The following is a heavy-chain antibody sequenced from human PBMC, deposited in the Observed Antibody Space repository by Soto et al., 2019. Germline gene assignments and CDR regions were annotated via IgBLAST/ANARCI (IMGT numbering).Heavy chain of an antibody. CDR1: GYTFTSYA. J-gene: IGHJ6*02. D-gene: IGHD6-19*01. CDR3: ARDLVSSGWPYYYGMDV. Sequence: ASVKVSCTASGYTFTSYAMHWVRQAPEQRLKWMGWINPNSGGTNYAQKFQGWVTMTRDTSISTAYMELSRLRSDDTAVYYCARDLVSSGWPYYYGMDVWGQGTTVTVSS. CDR2: INPNSGGT. V-gene: IGHV1-2*04.